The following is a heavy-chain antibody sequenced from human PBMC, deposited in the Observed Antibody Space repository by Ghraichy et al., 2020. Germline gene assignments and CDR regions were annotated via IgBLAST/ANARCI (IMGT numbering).Heavy chain of an antibody. Sequence: SVKVSCKASGGAAGGTFRSYAISWVRQAPGQGLEWMGGIIPVFARATYAQSFLGRVTITADKSTTTAYMELSSLRSEDTAVYYCARCDAAFREFDYWGQGTLVTVSS. J-gene: IGHJ4*02. CDR2: IIPVFARA. CDR1: GGAAGGTFRSYA. V-gene: IGHV1-69*06. CDR3: ARCDAAFREFDY. D-gene: IGHD3-10*01.